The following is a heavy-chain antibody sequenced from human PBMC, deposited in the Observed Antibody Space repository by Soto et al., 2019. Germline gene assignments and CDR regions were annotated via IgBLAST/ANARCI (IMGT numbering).Heavy chain of an antibody. CDR1: GFTFSSYA. Sequence: GGSLRLSCAASGFTFSSYAMSWVRQAPGKGLEWVSAISGSGGSTYYADSVKGRFTISRDNSKNTLYLQMNSLRAEDTAVYYCAITPAGYSSGWYGYYYFDYWGQGTLVTVSS. J-gene: IGHJ4*02. CDR2: ISGSGGST. D-gene: IGHD6-19*01. CDR3: AITPAGYSSGWYGYYYFDY. V-gene: IGHV3-23*01.